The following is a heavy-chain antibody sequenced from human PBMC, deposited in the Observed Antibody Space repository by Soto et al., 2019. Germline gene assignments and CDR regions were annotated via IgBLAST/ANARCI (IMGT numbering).Heavy chain of an antibody. V-gene: IGHV4-34*01. CDR1: GGSFSGYY. D-gene: IGHD7-27*01. CDR3: ARGLTGDGCPDC. CDR2: INHSGST. Sequence: SETLSLTCAVYGGSFSGYYWSWIRQPPGKGLEWIGEINHSGSTNYNPSLKSRVTISVDTSKNQFSLKLSSVTAADTAAYYCARGLTGDGCPDCWGQGTLVTVSS. J-gene: IGHJ4*02.